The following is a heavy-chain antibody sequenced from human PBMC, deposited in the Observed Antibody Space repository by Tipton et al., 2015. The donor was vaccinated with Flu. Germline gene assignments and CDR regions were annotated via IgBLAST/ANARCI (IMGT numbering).Heavy chain of an antibody. Sequence: LRLSCAVYGGSFSGYYWSWIRQPPGKGLEWIGRIEANGNTHYNPSLESRVTMSIDTSKNQFSLNLRAVTAADTAVYYCVTIVVLVGATPLWGQGTLVTVSS. CDR2: IEANGNT. J-gene: IGHJ4*02. CDR1: GGSFSGYY. V-gene: IGHV4-59*10. D-gene: IGHD2-15*01. CDR3: VTIVVLVGATPL.